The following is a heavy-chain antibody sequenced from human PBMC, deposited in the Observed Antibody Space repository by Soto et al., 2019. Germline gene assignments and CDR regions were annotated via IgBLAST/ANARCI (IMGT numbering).Heavy chain of an antibody. V-gene: IGHV1-69*12. J-gene: IGHJ6*02. Sequence: QVQLVQSGAEVKKPGSSVKVSCKASGGTFSSYAISWVRQAPGQGLEWMGGIIPIFGTANYEQKFQGRVTITADESKGTGCVEVSSLGSEDTAVYYCAREDTIFVQVARPMYVWGQGTTVTVSS. CDR1: GGTFSSYA. CDR3: AREDTIFVQVARPMYV. D-gene: IGHD3-3*01. CDR2: IIPIFGTA.